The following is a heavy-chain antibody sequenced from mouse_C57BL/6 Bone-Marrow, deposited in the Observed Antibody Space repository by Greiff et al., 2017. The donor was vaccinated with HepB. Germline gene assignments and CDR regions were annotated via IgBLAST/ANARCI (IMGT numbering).Heavy chain of an antibody. J-gene: IGHJ2*01. D-gene: IGHD2-1*01. V-gene: IGHV1-19*01. Sequence: VQLQQSGPVLVKPGASVKMSCKASGYTFTDYYMNWVKQSHGKSLEWIGVINPYNGGTSYNQKFKGKATLTVDKSSSTAYMELNSLTSEDSAVYYCASLYGNYEVDYWGKGTTLTVSS. CDR2: INPYNGGT. CDR1: GYTFTDYY. CDR3: ASLYGNYEVDY.